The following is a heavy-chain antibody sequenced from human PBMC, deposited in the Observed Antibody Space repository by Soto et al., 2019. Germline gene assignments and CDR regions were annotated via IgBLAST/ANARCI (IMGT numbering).Heavy chain of an antibody. CDR3: ARDSSDRGGMDV. V-gene: IGHV3-21*01. J-gene: IGHJ6*02. Sequence: LRLACAASGFTFSNYSMNWVRQAPGKGLEWVSSISSSSSYIYYADSVKGRFTISRDNAKNSLYLQMNSLRAEDTAVYYCARDSSDRGGMDVWGQGTTVTVSS. CDR2: ISSSSSYI. CDR1: GFTFSNYS. D-gene: IGHD2-15*01.